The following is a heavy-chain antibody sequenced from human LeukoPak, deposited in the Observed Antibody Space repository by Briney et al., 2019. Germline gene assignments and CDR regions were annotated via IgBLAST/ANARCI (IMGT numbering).Heavy chain of an antibody. J-gene: IGHJ4*02. V-gene: IGHV4-59*08. CDR3: ARLVRTYYYDSSGYYWDY. CDR1: GGSISSYY. CDR2: IYCSGST. Sequence: SETLSLTCTVSGGSISSYYWSWIRQPPGKGLEYIGYIYCSGSTNYNPSLKSRVTISVDTSKNQFSLKLSSVTAADMAAYYCARLVRTYYYDSSGYYWDYWGQGTLVTVSS. D-gene: IGHD3-22*01.